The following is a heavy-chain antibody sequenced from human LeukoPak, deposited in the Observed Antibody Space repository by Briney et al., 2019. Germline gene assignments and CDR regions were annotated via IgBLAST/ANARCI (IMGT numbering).Heavy chain of an antibody. CDR3: TRVFSGSFDY. CDR1: GFTFSNYW. D-gene: IGHD1-26*01. Sequence: GGSLRLSCAAPGFTFSNYWMKWVRQAPGKGLEWVAYIKQDGSEIHYVDSVRGRFTISRDNAKNSLYLQMNSLRAEDTAVYYCTRVFSGSFDYWGQGTLVTVSS. V-gene: IGHV3-7*01. J-gene: IGHJ4*02. CDR2: IKQDGSEI.